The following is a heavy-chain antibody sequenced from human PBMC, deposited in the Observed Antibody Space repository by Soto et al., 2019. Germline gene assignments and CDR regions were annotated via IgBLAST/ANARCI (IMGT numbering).Heavy chain of an antibody. J-gene: IGHJ4*02. D-gene: IGHD3-22*01. CDR2: ISGSGGST. Sequence: PXVSLRLSCAASGFTFSSYAMSWVRQAPGKGLEWVSAISGSGGSTYYADSVKGRFTISRDNSKNTLYLQMNSLRAEDTAVYYCAKDGSSGYYYFDYWGQGTLVTVSS. V-gene: IGHV3-23*01. CDR1: GFTFSSYA. CDR3: AKDGSSGYYYFDY.